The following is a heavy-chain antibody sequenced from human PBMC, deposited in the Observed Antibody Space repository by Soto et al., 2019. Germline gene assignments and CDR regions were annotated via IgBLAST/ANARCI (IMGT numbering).Heavy chain of an antibody. Sequence: GGSLRLSCAASGFTFSSYAMSWVHQAPGKGLEWVSAISGSGGSTYYADSVKGRFTISRDNSKNTLYLQMNSLRAEDTAVYYCAKVGNTVTTLAVDYWGQGTLVTVSS. D-gene: IGHD4-4*01. CDR2: ISGSGGST. CDR3: AKVGNTVTTLAVDY. V-gene: IGHV3-23*01. J-gene: IGHJ4*02. CDR1: GFTFSSYA.